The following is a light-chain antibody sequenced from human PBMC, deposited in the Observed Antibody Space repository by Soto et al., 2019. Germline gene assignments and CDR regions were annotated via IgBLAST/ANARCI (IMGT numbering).Light chain of an antibody. Sequence: EILLAQCPWTLSLSPVERASLSWMASQSVMXSHLAWYQQQPGQAPRLIIAGXSSSATGSPDSLSGSGSGTDFTRTISRLDPEDFVMYYSQQYGSAPHTFGQGTRL. J-gene: IGKJ5*01. V-gene: IGKV3-20*01. CDR1: QSVMXSH. CDR2: GXS. CDR3: QQYGSAPHT.